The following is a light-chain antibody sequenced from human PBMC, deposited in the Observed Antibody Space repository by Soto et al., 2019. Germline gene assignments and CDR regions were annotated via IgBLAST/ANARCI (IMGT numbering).Light chain of an antibody. CDR1: QGISNY. CDR3: QKYNSAPWT. V-gene: IGKV1-27*01. Sequence: DIQMTQSPSSLSASVGDRVTITCRASQGISNYLAWYQQQPGKVPKLLIYVASTLQSGVPSRFSGSGSGTAFTITISSLQPEDVATYYCQKYNSAPWTFGQGNKVEIK. CDR2: VAS. J-gene: IGKJ1*01.